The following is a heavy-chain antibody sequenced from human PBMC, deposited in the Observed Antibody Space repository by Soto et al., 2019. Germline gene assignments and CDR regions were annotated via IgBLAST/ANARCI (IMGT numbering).Heavy chain of an antibody. CDR3: ARVGSYYQSIVF. Sequence: SETLSLTCTVSGCFLSSYYLSWIRQPPGKGLEWIGYIYYTGSTTSNHSINIHVPISIDSSKNQFSLNLTSDNPTDKAAYYYARVGSYYQSIVFWGQGTLVTVPQ. V-gene: IGHV4-59*08. D-gene: IGHD3-10*01. CDR1: GCFLSSYY. CDR2: IYYTGST. J-gene: IGHJ4*02.